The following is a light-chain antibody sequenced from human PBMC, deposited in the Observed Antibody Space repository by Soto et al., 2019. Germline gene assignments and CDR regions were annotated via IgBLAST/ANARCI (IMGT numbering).Light chain of an antibody. J-gene: IGKJ2*01. CDR3: QQYNSYQYT. Sequence: EIQLTQSPATLSASVGDGVTITCRASQSISSWLDWYQQKPGKAPKLLIYKASSLESGVPSRFSGSGSGTEFTLTISSLQPDDFATYYCQQYNSYQYTFGQGTKV. CDR2: KAS. CDR1: QSISSW. V-gene: IGKV1-5*03.